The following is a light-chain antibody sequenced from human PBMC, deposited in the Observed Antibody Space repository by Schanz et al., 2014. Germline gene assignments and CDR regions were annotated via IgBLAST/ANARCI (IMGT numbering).Light chain of an antibody. CDR1: QSVSSS. CDR3: QQYDNWPPWT. Sequence: DMVMTQSPATLSVSPGERATLSCRASQSVSSSLAWYQQKPGQAPRLLIYGASTRATGIPARFSGTGSGTEFTLTISSLQPDDLAVYYCQQYDNWPPWTFGQGTKVEI. CDR2: GAS. V-gene: IGKV3-15*01. J-gene: IGKJ1*01.